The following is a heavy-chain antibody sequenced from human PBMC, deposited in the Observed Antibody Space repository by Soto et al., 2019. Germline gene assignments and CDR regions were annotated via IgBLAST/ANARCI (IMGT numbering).Heavy chain of an antibody. CDR3: ARGGGYQHY. Sequence: EVQLVESGGGLVQPGGSLRLSCAASGFTFSSYTMNWVRQAPGKGLEWVSYISSSSSTIYYADSVKGRFTISRDNARDSLYLHMNSLRDEDTAVYYCARGGGYQHYWGQGTLVTVSS. D-gene: IGHD1-26*01. CDR1: GFTFSSYT. J-gene: IGHJ4*02. CDR2: ISSSSSTI. V-gene: IGHV3-48*02.